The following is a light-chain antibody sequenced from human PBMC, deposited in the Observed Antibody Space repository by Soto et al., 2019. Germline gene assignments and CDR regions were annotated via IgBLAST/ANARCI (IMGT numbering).Light chain of an antibody. J-gene: IGLJ1*01. CDR3: SSYADSNIFV. CDR2: EVT. Sequence: QSALTQPPSAFGSPGQSVTISCTGTSSDVGHYNYVSWYQHHPGKAPKLMIFEVTKRPSGVPDRFSGSKSGNTASLTVSGLQAEDEADYYCSSYADSNIFVFGTGTKVTVL. V-gene: IGLV2-8*01. CDR1: SSDVGHYNY.